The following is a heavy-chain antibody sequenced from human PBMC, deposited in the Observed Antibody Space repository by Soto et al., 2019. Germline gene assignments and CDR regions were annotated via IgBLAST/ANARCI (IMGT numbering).Heavy chain of an antibody. V-gene: IGHV3-30-3*01. Sequence: GGSLRLSCAAYGFTFSSYAMHWVRQAQGKGLEWVAVISYDGSNKYYADSVKGRFSISRDNSKNTLYLQMNSLRAADAALYYCARERADVCSGSRCQHYGMDVWGQGTTVTVSS. CDR1: GFTFSSYA. CDR3: ARERADVCSGSRCQHYGMDV. J-gene: IGHJ6*02. CDR2: ISYDGSNK. D-gene: IGHD2-15*01.